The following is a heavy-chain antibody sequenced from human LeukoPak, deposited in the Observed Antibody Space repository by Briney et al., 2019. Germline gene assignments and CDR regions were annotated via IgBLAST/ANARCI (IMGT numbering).Heavy chain of an antibody. CDR3: ARQDYDSSGYYC. CDR2: ISYGSDTI. Sequence: PGGSLRLSCAASGFTFDEYAMHWVRQAPGKGLEWVSGISYGSDTIGYVDSVKGRFTISRDNAKNSLYLQMNSLRAEDTAVYYCARQDYDSSGYYCRGQGTLVTVSS. CDR1: GFTFDEYA. J-gene: IGHJ4*02. D-gene: IGHD3-22*01. V-gene: IGHV3-9*01.